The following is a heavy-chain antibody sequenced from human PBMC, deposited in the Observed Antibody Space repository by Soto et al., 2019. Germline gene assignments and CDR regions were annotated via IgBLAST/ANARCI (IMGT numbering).Heavy chain of an antibody. V-gene: IGHV3-9*01. CDR2: VSWNSGSI. CDR3: AKDGIPGVFDYIRGSYRYTSAFGI. Sequence: EVQLVESGGGLVQPGRSLRLSCAASGFTFDDYAMHWVRQAPGKGLECVSGVSWNSGSIGYADSVKGLFTISRDNAKKSLYLQMNRLRAEDTALYYCAKDGIPGVFDYIRGSYRYTSAFGIWGQGTMVNVS. J-gene: IGHJ3*02. D-gene: IGHD3-16*02. CDR1: GFTFDDYA.